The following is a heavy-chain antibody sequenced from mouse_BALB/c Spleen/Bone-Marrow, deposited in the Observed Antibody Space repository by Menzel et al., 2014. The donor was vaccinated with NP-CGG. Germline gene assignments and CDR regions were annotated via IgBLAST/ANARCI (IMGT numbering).Heavy chain of an antibody. D-gene: IGHD4-1*01. Sequence: EVQLVESGAELVKPGASVKLSCTASGFNIKDTYMHWVKQRPEQGLEWIGRIDPANGNTKYDPKFQGKATITADTSSNPAYLQLSSLTSEDTAVDYCARGELGRAWFAYWGQGTLVTVSA. J-gene: IGHJ3*01. CDR1: GFNIKDTY. CDR3: ARGELGRAWFAY. CDR2: IDPANGNT. V-gene: IGHV14-3*02.